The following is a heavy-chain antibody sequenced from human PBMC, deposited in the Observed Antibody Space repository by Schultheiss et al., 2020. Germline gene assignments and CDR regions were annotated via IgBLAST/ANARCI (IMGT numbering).Heavy chain of an antibody. D-gene: IGHD6-19*01. CDR3: ARVIAVASNWFDP. J-gene: IGHJ5*02. V-gene: IGHV4-59*01. Sequence: SETLSLTCTVSGGSISSYYWSWIRQPPGKGLEWIGYIYHSGSTYYNPSLKSRVTISVDTSKNQFSLKLSSVTAADTAVYYCARVIAVASNWFDPWSQGTLVTVSS. CDR2: IYHSGST. CDR1: GGSISSYY.